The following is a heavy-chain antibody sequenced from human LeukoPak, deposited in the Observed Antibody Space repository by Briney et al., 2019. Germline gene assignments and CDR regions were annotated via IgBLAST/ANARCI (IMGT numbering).Heavy chain of an antibody. D-gene: IGHD3-22*01. Sequence: GGSLRLSCAASGFTFSSYSMNWVRQAPGKGLEWVSSISSSSSYIYYADSVKGRFTISRDNAKNSLYLQMNSLRAEDTAVYYCARVIYYDSSGYPTDAFDIWGQGTMVTVSS. CDR2: ISSSSSYI. CDR3: ARVIYYDSSGYPTDAFDI. CDR1: GFTFSSYS. V-gene: IGHV3-21*01. J-gene: IGHJ3*02.